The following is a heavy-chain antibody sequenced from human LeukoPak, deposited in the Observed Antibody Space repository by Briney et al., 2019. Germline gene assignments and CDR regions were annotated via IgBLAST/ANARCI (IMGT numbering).Heavy chain of an antibody. J-gene: IGHJ4*02. CDR2: IKQDGSEK. CDR1: GFRFSNYW. V-gene: IGHV3-7*01. D-gene: IGHD2-15*01. CDR3: AGGAGWTIDY. Sequence: GGSLRLYCAASGFRFSNYWMNWVRQAPGKGLEWVAIIKQDGSEKLYVDSVKGRFTISRDNAKNTLYLQMNSLRAEDTAVYYCAGGAGWTIDYWGPGTLVTVSS.